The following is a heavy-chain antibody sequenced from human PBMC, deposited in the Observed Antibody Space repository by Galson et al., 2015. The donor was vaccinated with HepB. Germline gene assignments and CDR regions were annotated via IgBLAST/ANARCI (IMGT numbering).Heavy chain of an antibody. D-gene: IGHD1-26*01. J-gene: IGHJ4*02. CDR2: ISAGGGGT. Sequence: SLRLSCAASGFTFASSGMSWVRQAPGKGLEWVSLISAGGGGTRYADSVKGRFTVSRDNSKNTLCLQMNSLRAEDTAIYYCAKSFYGGSYYFDSWGRGTLVTVSS. V-gene: IGHV3-23*01. CDR1: GFTFASSG. CDR3: AKSFYGGSYYFDS.